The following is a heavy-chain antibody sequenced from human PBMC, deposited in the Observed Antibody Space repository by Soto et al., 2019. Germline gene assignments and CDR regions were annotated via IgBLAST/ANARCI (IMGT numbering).Heavy chain of an antibody. Sequence: QVQLVQSGAEVKEPGSSVKVSCKASGGTFSKSVITWVRQAPGQGLEWMGGITPISDTTNYAQKFHGRVTISADKSTNTAYMEVRSLTSDDTAVYYCARDPRIFGVVNRPNYFYHGLDVWGQGTTVTVSS. CDR2: ITPISDTT. CDR1: GGTFSKSV. V-gene: IGHV1-69*06. D-gene: IGHD3-3*01. CDR3: ARDPRIFGVVNRPNYFYHGLDV. J-gene: IGHJ6*02.